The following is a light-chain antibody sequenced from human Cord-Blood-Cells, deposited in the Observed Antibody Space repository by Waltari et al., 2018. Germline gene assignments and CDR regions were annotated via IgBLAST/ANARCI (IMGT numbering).Light chain of an antibody. CDR3: SSYTSSSTYV. CDR2: DVS. CDR1: SSDVGGYNY. V-gene: IGLV2-14*01. J-gene: IGLJ1*01. Sequence: QSALTQPASVSGSPGQSITIPCTGTSSDVGGYNYVSWYQQHPGKAPKLMIYDVSKRPSGVSTRFSGSKSGNTASLTISGLQAEDEADYYCSSYTSSSTYVFGTGTKVTVL.